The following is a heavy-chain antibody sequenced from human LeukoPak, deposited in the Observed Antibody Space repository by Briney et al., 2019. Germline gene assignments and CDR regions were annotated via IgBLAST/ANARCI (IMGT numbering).Heavy chain of an antibody. CDR2: ISSSGSTI. Sequence: GGSLRLSCAASGFTSSDYYMSWIRQAPGKGLEWVSYISSSGSTIYYSDSVKGRFTISRDNAKNSLFLQMNSLRAEDTAVYYCARDSYFDSGGYPTYFDYWGQGTLVTVSS. D-gene: IGHD3-22*01. V-gene: IGHV3-11*04. CDR3: ARDSYFDSGGYPTYFDY. CDR1: GFTSSDYY. J-gene: IGHJ4*02.